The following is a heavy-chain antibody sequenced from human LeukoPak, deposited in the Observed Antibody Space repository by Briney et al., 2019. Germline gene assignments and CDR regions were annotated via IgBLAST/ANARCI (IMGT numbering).Heavy chain of an antibody. D-gene: IGHD2/OR15-2a*01. CDR1: GGSVSRSSYY. CDR2: IHYSGTT. Sequence: PSETLSLTCSVSGGSVSRSSYYWEWIRQPPGKGLEWIGSIHYSGTTYYNPSLNSRLFISVDMSKNQFSLSLSSVTAADTAVYYCARREGNITSAIDFWGQGALVTVSS. J-gene: IGHJ4*02. CDR3: ARREGNITSAIDF. V-gene: IGHV4-39*01.